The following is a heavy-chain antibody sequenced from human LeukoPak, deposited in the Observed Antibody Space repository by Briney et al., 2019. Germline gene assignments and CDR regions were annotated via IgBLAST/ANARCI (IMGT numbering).Heavy chain of an antibody. CDR2: IYYSGST. D-gene: IGHD3-10*01. V-gene: IGHV4-39*07. CDR3: ARTPADSGSYYRDAFDI. J-gene: IGHJ3*02. CDR1: GGSISSYY. Sequence: SETLSLTCTVSGGSISSYYWGWIRQPPGKGLEWIGSIYYSGSTYYNPSLKSRVTISVDTSKNQFSLKLSSVTAADTAVYYCARTPADSGSYYRDAFDIWGQGTMVTVSS.